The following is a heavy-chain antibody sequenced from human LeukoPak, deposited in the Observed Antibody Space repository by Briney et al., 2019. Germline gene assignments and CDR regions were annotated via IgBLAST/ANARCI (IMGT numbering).Heavy chain of an antibody. V-gene: IGHV1-69*13. CDR2: IIPIFGTA. Sequence: SVKVSCKASGGTFSSYAISWVRQAPGQGLEWMGGIIPIFGTANYAQKFQGRVTITADESTSTAYMELSSLRSEDTAAYYCATARAPEYSSSSVFVYWGQGTLVTVSS. CDR1: GGTFSSYA. J-gene: IGHJ4*02. CDR3: ATARAPEYSSSSVFVY. D-gene: IGHD6-6*01.